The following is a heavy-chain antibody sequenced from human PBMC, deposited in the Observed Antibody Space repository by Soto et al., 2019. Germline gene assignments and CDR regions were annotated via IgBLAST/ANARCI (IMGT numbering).Heavy chain of an antibody. CDR1: DFSFKSYT. CDR2: ISAAGITI. J-gene: IGHJ4*02. V-gene: IGHV3-48*02. Sequence: EVQLVESGGGLVQPGGSLRLSCAASDFSFKSYTMSWVRQAPGKALEWVSFISAAGITIYYADSVRGRFTISRDNAKNSLYLQMNSLTDEVTAIYYCARGFGLSYGLDFFDFWGQGTLVTVSS. CDR3: ARGFGLSYGLDFFDF. D-gene: IGHD3-3*01.